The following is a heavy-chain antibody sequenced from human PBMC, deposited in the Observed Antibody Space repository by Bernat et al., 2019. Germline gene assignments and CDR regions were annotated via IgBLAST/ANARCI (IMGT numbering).Heavy chain of an antibody. CDR1: GFSLSSTAVG. D-gene: IGHD6-19*01. J-gene: IGHJ4*02. Sequence: QITLKESGPTLVKPTRTLTLTCTFSGFSLSSTAVGVGWIRQPPGKPLEWLALIYWNDDNKYSPSLKNRLSITKDTSGNQVVLTLTNVDPVDTATYFCAHGSGWLFDHWGPGTLVTVSS. CDR2: IYWNDDN. V-gene: IGHV2-5*01. CDR3: AHGSGWLFDH.